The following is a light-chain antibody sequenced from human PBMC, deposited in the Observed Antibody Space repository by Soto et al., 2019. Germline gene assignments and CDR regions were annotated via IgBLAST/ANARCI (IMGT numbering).Light chain of an antibody. CDR3: QQYRSSPST. V-gene: IGKV3-20*01. CDR1: QSVSSSY. J-gene: IGKJ4*01. CDR2: GAS. Sequence: EIVLTQSPGTLSLSPGERATLSCRASQSVSSSYLAWYQQKPGQAPRLLIYGASSRATGIPDRFSGRGSGTDFTLTISRLEPEDFAVHYCQQYRSSPSTFGGGTKVEIK.